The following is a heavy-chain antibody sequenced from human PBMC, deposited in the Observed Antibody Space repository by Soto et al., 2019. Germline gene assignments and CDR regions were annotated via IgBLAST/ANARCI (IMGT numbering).Heavy chain of an antibody. CDR1: GFTFSDYY. V-gene: IGHV3-11*06. D-gene: IGHD3-22*01. J-gene: IGHJ4*02. CDR3: ARDLHYYDSSGYYFDY. Sequence: GGSLRLSCAASGFTFSDYYMSWIRQAPGKGLEWVSYISSSSSYTNYADSVKGRFTISRDNAKNSLYLQMNSLRAEDTAVYYCARDLHYYDSSGYYFDYWGQGTLVTVSS. CDR2: ISSSSSYT.